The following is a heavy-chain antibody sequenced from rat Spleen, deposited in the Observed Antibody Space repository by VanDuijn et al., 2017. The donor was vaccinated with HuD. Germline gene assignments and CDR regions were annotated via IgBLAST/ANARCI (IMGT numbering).Heavy chain of an antibody. Sequence: EVQLVESDGGLVQPGGSLKLSCAASGFTFNNYVMAWVRQAPTKGLEWVAAISYDGISTYYRDSVRGRFTISSDNAKTTLYLQMDSLRSEDTATYYCVRQDTSGYSNWFTYWGQGTLVTVSS. V-gene: IGHV5-29*01. CDR1: GFTFNNYV. CDR2: ISYDGIST. D-gene: IGHD4-3*01. J-gene: IGHJ3*01. CDR3: VRQDTSGYSNWFTY.